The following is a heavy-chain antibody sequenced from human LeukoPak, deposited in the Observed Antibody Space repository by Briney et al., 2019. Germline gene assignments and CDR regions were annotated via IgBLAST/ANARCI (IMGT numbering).Heavy chain of an antibody. Sequence: SETLSLTCTVSGGPISSYYWSWIRQPPGKGLEWIGYIYYSGSTNYNPSLKSRVTISVDTSKNQFSLKLSSVTAADTAVYYCARAPYSSSWSVTWFDPWGQGTLVTVSS. CDR2: IYYSGST. V-gene: IGHV4-59*01. CDR3: ARAPYSSSWSVTWFDP. D-gene: IGHD6-13*01. J-gene: IGHJ5*02. CDR1: GGPISSYY.